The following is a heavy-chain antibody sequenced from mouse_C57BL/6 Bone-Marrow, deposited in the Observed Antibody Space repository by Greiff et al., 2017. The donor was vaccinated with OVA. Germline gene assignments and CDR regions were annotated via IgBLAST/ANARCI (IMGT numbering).Heavy chain of an antibody. CDR1: GYTFTSYW. CDR3: AREESSSYAMDY. V-gene: IGHV1-55*01. D-gene: IGHD1-1*01. Sequence: QVQLQQPGAELVKPGASVKMSCKASGYTFTSYWITWVKQRPGQGLEWIGDIYPGSGSTNYNEKFKSKATLTVDTASSTAYMQLSSLTSEDSAVYYCAREESSSYAMDYWGQGTSVTVSS. J-gene: IGHJ4*01. CDR2: IYPGSGST.